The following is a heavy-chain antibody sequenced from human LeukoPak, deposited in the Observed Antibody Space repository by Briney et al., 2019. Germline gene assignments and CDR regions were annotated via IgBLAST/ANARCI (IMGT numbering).Heavy chain of an antibody. V-gene: IGHV4-61*02. CDR1: GGSISSGSYY. CDR3: ARDDCTNGVCYPYYYYYMDV. D-gene: IGHD2-8*01. J-gene: IGHJ6*03. Sequence: PSETLSLTCTVSGGSISSGSYYWSWIRQPAGKGLEWIGRIYTSGSTNYNPSLKSRVTISVDTSKNQFSLKLSSVTAADTAVYYCARDDCTNGVCYPYYYYYMDVWGKGTTVTVSS. CDR2: IYTSGST.